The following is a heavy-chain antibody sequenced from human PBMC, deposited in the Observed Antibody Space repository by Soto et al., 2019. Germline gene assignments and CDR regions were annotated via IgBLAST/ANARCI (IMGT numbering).Heavy chain of an antibody. CDR3: ARGGYCSSTSCYTDGWFDP. J-gene: IGHJ5*02. V-gene: IGHV1-46*01. CDR2: INPSGGST. CDR1: GYTFTSYY. D-gene: IGHD2-2*02. Sequence: QVQLVQSGAEVKKPGASVKVSCKASGYTFTSYYMHWVRQAPGQGLEWMGIINPSGGSTSYAQKFQGRVTMTRDTSTSTVYMGLSSLRSEDTAVYYCARGGYCSSTSCYTDGWFDPWGQGTLVTVSS.